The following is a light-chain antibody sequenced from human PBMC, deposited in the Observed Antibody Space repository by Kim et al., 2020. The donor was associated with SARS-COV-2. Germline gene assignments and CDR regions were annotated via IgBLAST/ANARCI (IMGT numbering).Light chain of an antibody. CDR1: QNVSSR. J-gene: IGKJ2*01. Sequence: LSLSPGERGTLYFRASQNVSSRLAWYQQKFGQAPRLLIYGASTRAIGIPARFSGSGSQTEFILTIDSLQSEDFAVYYCQQYNSWPTFGQGTKLEI. CDR3: QQYNSWPT. V-gene: IGKV3-15*01. CDR2: GAS.